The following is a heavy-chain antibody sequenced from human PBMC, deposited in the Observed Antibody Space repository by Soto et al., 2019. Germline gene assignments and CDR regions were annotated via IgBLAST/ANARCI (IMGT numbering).Heavy chain of an antibody. Sequence: GGSLRLSCAASGFTFSSYSMNWVRQAPGKGLEWVSYISSSSSTIYYADSVKGRFTISRDNAKNSLYLQMNSLRDEDTAVYYCARDSPYYDFWSGLLYYFDYWGQGTLVTVSS. D-gene: IGHD3-3*01. CDR3: ARDSPYYDFWSGLLYYFDY. CDR1: GFTFSSYS. V-gene: IGHV3-48*02. J-gene: IGHJ4*02. CDR2: ISSSSSTI.